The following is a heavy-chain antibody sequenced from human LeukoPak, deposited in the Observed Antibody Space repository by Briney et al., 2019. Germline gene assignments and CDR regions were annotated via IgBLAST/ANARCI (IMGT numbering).Heavy chain of an antibody. Sequence: GGPLRLSCAASGFTFSDYYMNWIRQAPGKGLEWVSYISGSSSYTNYADSVKGRFTISRDNAKNSLYLQMNSLRAEDTAVYYCATRGHSSSWYYFDYWGQGTLVTVSS. CDR3: ATRGHSSSWYYFDY. D-gene: IGHD6-13*01. CDR1: GFTFSDYY. CDR2: ISGSSSYT. J-gene: IGHJ4*02. V-gene: IGHV3-11*03.